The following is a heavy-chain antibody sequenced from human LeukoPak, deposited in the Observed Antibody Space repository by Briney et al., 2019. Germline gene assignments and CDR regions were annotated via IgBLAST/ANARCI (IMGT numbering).Heavy chain of an antibody. J-gene: IGHJ4*02. V-gene: IGHV1-46*01. CDR1: GYTFTSYY. CDR3: ARPVIPVAGTGWRAFDY. CDR2: INPSGGST. Sequence: GASVKVSCKASGYTFTSYYMHWVRQAPGQGLEWMGIINPSGGSTSYAQKFQGRVTMTRDTSTSTAYMELSSLRSEDTDVYYCARPVIPVAGTGWRAFDYWGQGTLVTVSS. D-gene: IGHD6-19*01.